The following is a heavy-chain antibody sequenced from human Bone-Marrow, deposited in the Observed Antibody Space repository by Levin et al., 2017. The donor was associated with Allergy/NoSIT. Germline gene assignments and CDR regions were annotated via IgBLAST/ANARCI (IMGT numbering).Heavy chain of an antibody. D-gene: IGHD7-27*01. Sequence: SQTLSLTCGVSDDSISSSNWWTWVRQPPGKGLEWIGQIYHSGSTNYNPSLKSRVTISVEKSKNQFSLKLRPVTAADTAVYYCARRSVLAPGEAWFDPWGQGTLVTVSS. CDR3: ARRSVLAPGEAWFDP. CDR2: IYHSGST. V-gene: IGHV4-4*02. J-gene: IGHJ5*02. CDR1: DDSISSSNW.